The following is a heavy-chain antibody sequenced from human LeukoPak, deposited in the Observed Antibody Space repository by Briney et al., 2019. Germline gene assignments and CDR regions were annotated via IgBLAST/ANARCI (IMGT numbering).Heavy chain of an antibody. CDR2: INPNSGGT. CDR3: ARSSMVRGEEKLVH. D-gene: IGHD3-10*01. J-gene: IGHJ4*02. V-gene: IGHV1-2*02. Sequence: GASVKVSCKASGYTFTGYYMHWVRQAPGQGLEWMGWINPNSGGTNYAQKFRGRVTMTRDTSISTAYMELSRLRSDDTAVYYCARSSMVRGEEKLVHWGQGTLVTVSS. CDR1: GYTFTGYY.